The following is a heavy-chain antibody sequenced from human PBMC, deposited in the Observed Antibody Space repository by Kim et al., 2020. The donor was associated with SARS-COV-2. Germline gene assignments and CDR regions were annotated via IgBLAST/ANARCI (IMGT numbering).Heavy chain of an antibody. J-gene: IGHJ5*02. CDR1: GGSFSGYY. CDR2: INHSGST. D-gene: IGHD3-22*01. Sequence: SETLSLTCAVYGGSFSGYYWSWIRQPPGKGLEWIGEINHSGSTNYNPSLKSRVTISVDTSKNQFSLKLSSVTAADTAVYYCARGASYYYDSSGYYQNWFEPWGQGTLVTVSS. CDR3: ARGASYYYDSSGYYQNWFEP. V-gene: IGHV4-34*01.